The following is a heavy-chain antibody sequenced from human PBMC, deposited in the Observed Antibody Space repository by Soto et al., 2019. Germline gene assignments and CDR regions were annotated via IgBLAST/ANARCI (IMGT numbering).Heavy chain of an antibody. CDR2: IIPVFNSA. CDR1: GGLFSSYA. D-gene: IGHD3-22*01. Sequence: QEQLVQSGAEVKEPGSSVKVSCKDPGGLFSSYAISWVRQAPGQGLEWVGGIIPVFNSAYYAEKFQDRVTITADESTNTAYMELSSLKSEDTAMYCCARGGSGYVWFNEFWGQGTLVTVSS. J-gene: IGHJ4*02. V-gene: IGHV1-69*01. CDR3: ARGGSGYVWFNEF.